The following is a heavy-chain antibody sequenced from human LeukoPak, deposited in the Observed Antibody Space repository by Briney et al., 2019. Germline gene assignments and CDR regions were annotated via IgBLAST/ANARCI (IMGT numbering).Heavy chain of an antibody. CDR3: ATGIPSGSYPQAYYFDY. CDR1: GYTLTELS. Sequence: RASVKVSCKVSGYTLTELSMHWVRQAPGKGLEWMGGFDPEDGETIYAQKFQGRVTMTEDTSTDTAYMELSSLRSEDTAVYYCATGIPSGSYPQAYYFDYWGQGTLVTVSS. D-gene: IGHD1-26*01. CDR2: FDPEDGET. J-gene: IGHJ4*02. V-gene: IGHV1-24*01.